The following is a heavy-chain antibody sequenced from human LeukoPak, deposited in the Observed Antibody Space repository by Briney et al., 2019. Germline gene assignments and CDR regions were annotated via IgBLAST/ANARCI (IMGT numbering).Heavy chain of an antibody. CDR3: ARLDSPYYYYYGMDV. D-gene: IGHD3/OR15-3a*01. V-gene: IGHV5-51*01. J-gene: IGHJ6*04. CDR1: GYSFTSYW. Sequence: GESLKISCKGSGYSFTSYWIGWVRQMPGKGLEWMGIIYPGDSDTRYSPSFQGQVTISADKSISTAYLQWSSLKASDTAMYYCARLDSPYYYYYGMDVWGKGTTVTVSS. CDR2: IYPGDSDT.